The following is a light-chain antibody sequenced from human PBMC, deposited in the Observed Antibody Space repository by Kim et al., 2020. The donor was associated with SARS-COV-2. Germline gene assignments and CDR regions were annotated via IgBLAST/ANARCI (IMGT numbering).Light chain of an antibody. CDR3: LQYVSSLWT. CDR1: QVISRNY. V-gene: IGKV3-20*01. J-gene: IGKJ1*01. CDR2: GAS. Sequence: PGERATLSCRASQVISRNYLTWYQQKPGQAPRLLIYGASSRATGIPDRFSGSGSGTDFTLTISRLEPEDFAVYYCLQYVSSLWTFGQGTKVDIK.